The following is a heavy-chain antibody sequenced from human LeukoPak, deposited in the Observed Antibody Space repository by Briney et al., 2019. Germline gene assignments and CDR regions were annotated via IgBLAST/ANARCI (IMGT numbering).Heavy chain of an antibody. CDR2: INPSGGST. D-gene: IGHD1-26*01. CDR1: GYTFTSYY. J-gene: IGHJ1*01. V-gene: IGHV1-46*01. Sequence: ASVTVSCKASGYTFTSYYMHWVRQAPGQGLEWMGIINPSGGSTSYAQKFQGRVTMTRDMSTSTVYMELSSLRSEDTAVYYCATWSGSYGYFQHWGQGTLVTVSS. CDR3: ATWSGSYGYFQH.